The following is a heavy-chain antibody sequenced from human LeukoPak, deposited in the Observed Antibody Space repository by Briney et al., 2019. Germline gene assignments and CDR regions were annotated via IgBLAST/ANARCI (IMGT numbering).Heavy chain of an antibody. CDR1: GYTFTSYD. Sequence: ASVKVSCKASGYTFTSYDINWVRQATGQGLEWMGWMNPNSGNTGYAQKFQGRVTMTRNTSISTAYMGLSSLRSEDTAVYYCARVDRVVPAASGVDHWGQGTLVTVSS. CDR3: ARVDRVVPAASGVDH. V-gene: IGHV1-8*01. J-gene: IGHJ4*02. D-gene: IGHD2-2*01. CDR2: MNPNSGNT.